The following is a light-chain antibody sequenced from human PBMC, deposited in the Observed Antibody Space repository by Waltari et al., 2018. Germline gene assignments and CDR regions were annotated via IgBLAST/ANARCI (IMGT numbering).Light chain of an antibody. V-gene: IGKV1-39*01. CDR3: QQSDGPPYT. J-gene: IGKJ2*01. CDR2: GKS. Sequence: IQMTQSPSSLSASLGDSVTITCRASQSISKYLNWYQQRPGKAPKLLIYGKSRLETGVPSRFSGSGSGTDFTLTINTLQPEDIATYFCQQSDGPPYTFGQGTRLEIK. CDR1: QSISKY.